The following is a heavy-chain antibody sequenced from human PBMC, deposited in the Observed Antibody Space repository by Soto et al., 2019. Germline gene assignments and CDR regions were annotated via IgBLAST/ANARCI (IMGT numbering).Heavy chain of an antibody. V-gene: IGHV3-30-3*01. J-gene: IGHJ6*02. D-gene: IGHD3-22*01. CDR3: LVADYYDSSGYYWSGRFHV. CDR1: AFTFSNYW. Sequence: GGSLRLSCTASAFTFSNYWMTWVRQAPGKGLEWVAVISYDGSNKYYADSVKGRFTISRDNSKNTLYLQMNSPRAEDTAVYYCLVADYYDSSGYYWSGRFHVWGQGTTVTVSS. CDR2: ISYDGSNK.